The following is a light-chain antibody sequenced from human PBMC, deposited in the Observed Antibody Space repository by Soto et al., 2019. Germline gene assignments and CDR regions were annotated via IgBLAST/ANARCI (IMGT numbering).Light chain of an antibody. CDR2: GAS. CDR3: QQYHNGPPIT. CDR1: QAINNY. Sequence: DIQFTQSPSSLSASVVDRVTISCRWSQAINNYVAWYQQRPGQVPNLLIYGASTLQSGVPIRFSGSGSGTEFTLTISSLQSEDFAVYYCQQYHNGPPITFGQGTRLEIK. J-gene: IGKJ5*01. V-gene: IGKV1-27*01.